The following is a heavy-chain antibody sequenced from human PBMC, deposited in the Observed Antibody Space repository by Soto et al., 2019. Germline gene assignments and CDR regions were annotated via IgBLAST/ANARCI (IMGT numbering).Heavy chain of an antibody. J-gene: IGHJ4*02. D-gene: IGHD3-10*01. CDR3: ARNRLLWFEDFEH. CDR2: INAGSGNA. Sequence: QVQLVQSGAEVKKPGASVKVSCKASGYSFQTYSIHWVRQAPGQRLEGRGSINAGSGNAKYSPKFQDRVTITRDTSATTAYMELSSLRSEDTAVYFCARNRLLWFEDFEHWGQGTLGTVSA. CDR1: GYSFQTYS. V-gene: IGHV1-3*01.